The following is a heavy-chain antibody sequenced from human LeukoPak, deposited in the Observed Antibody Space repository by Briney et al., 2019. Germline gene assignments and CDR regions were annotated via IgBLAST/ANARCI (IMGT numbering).Heavy chain of an antibody. V-gene: IGHV3-7*03. J-gene: IGHJ4*02. CDR2: IKPDGSEK. CDR3: TRGDGWTDN. CDR1: GFTFTNHW. Sequence: GGSLRLSCAASGFTFTNHWMTWVRQAPGRGLEWVANIKPDGSEKYYVDSVKGRFTISRDNAKNSVFLHMNSLRAEDTAMYYCTRGDGWTDNWGQGTLSPSPQ. D-gene: IGHD5-24*01.